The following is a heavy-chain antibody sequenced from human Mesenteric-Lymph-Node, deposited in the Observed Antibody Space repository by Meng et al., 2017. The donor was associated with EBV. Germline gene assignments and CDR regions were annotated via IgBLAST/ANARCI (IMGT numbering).Heavy chain of an antibody. CDR3: ARSGGYGTPLDY. V-gene: IGHV2-5*02. CDR1: GLSLRPYGLT. D-gene: IGHD6-25*01. CDR2: VYWDDDK. J-gene: IGHJ4*02. Sequence: QITLKESGPSLVKPTQPLTLPCTFSGLSLRPYGLTVIWIRQPPGGALGWRALVYWDDDKGYSPSLRSRLTITRDTSKNQVVLTMTNMDPVDTGTYFCARSGGYGTPLDYWGQGTLVTVSS.